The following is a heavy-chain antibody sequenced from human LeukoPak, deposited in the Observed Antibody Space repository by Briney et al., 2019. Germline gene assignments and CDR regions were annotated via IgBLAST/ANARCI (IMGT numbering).Heavy chain of an antibody. CDR1: GGTFSSYA. V-gene: IGHV1-69*13. D-gene: IGHD6-13*01. J-gene: IGHJ5*02. CDR3: ARRGISYSSSWYNWFDP. Sequence: SVKVSCKASGGTFSSYAISWVRQAPGQGLEWMGGIIPIFGTANYAQKFQGRVTITADESTSTAYMELSSLRSEDTAVYYCARRGISYSSSWYNWFDPWGQGTLVTVSS. CDR2: IIPIFGTA.